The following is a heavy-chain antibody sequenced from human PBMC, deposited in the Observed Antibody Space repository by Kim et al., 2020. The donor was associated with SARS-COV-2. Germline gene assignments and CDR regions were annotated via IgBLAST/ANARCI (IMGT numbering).Heavy chain of an antibody. CDR1: GGSFSGYY. D-gene: IGHD1-26*01. Sequence: SETLSLTCAVYGGSFSGYYWSWIRQPPGKGLEWIGEINHSGSTNYNPSLKSRVTISVDTSKNQFSLKLSSVTAADTAVYYCARRSPGPTRCFDYWGQGTLVTVSS. V-gene: IGHV4-34*01. J-gene: IGHJ4*02. CDR2: INHSGST. CDR3: ARRSPGPTRCFDY.